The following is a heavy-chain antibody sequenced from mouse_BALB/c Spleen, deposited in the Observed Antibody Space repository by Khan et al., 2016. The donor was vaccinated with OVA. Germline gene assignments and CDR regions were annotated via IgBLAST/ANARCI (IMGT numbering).Heavy chain of an antibody. V-gene: IGHV5-6*01. CDR1: GFTFSSYG. CDR2: ISSGGSYT. CDR3: ARLYAMDY. Sequence: EVQLQESGGDLVKPGGSLKLSCAASGFTFSSYGMSWVRQTPDKRLEWVATISSGGSYTYCPDSVKGRFTISRDNAKNTLYLQMSSLKSEDTAMYYCARLYAMDYWGQGTSVTVSS. J-gene: IGHJ4*01.